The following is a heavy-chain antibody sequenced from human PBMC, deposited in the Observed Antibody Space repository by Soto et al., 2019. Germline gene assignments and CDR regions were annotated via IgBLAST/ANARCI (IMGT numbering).Heavy chain of an antibody. CDR2: IYYSGST. J-gene: IGHJ3*02. V-gene: IGHV4-30-4*01. CDR1: GGSISSGDYY. CDR3: AREARYYDSRSLGAFDI. Sequence: SETLSLTCTVSGGSISSGDYYWSWIRQPPGKGLEWIGYIYYSGSTYYNPSLKSRVTISVDTSKNQFSLKLSSVTAADTAVYYCAREARYYDSRSLGAFDIWGQGTMVTVSS. D-gene: IGHD3-22*01.